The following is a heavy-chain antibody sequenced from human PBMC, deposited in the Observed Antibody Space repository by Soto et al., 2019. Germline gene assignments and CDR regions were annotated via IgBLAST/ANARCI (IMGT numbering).Heavy chain of an antibody. CDR2: IYWDDDK. CDR1: GFSLTTRGVG. D-gene: IGHD3-9*01. Sequence: SGRTLVNPTQTLTLTWTFSGFSLTTRGVGVGWIRQPPGRALEWLALIYWDDDKRYSPSLKSRLTVTKDTSKNQVVLTMTNIDPVDTATYYCAHLFYDILTGYLRFDYWGQGTLVTVSS. V-gene: IGHV2-5*02. J-gene: IGHJ4*02. CDR3: AHLFYDILTGYLRFDY.